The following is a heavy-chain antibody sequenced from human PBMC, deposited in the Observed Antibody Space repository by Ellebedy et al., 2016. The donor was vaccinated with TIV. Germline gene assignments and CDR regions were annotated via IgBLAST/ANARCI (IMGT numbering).Heavy chain of an antibody. CDR1: GITFSSQW. CDR2: IKVDGSEK. J-gene: IGHJ4*02. V-gene: IGHV3-7*03. Sequence: PGGSLRLSCVASGITFSSQWMSWVRQAPGKGLERVANIKVDGSEKYYVDSVKGRFTISRDNAKNSLYLQMNSLRAEDTARYYCAGGRVLSYWGQGTLVTVSS. CDR3: AGGRVLSY. D-gene: IGHD2-8*01.